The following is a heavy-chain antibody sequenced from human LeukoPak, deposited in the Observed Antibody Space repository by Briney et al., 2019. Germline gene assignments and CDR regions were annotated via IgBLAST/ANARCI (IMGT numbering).Heavy chain of an antibody. D-gene: IGHD6-25*01. J-gene: IGHJ4*02. V-gene: IGHV3-30*02. Sequence: PGGSLRLSCAASGFTFSSYGMHWVRQAPGKGLEWVAFIRYDGSNKYYADSVKGRFTISRDNSKNTLYLQMNSLRAEDTAVYYCAKDRSIAAASVRCYFDYWGQGTLVTVSS. CDR2: IRYDGSNK. CDR3: AKDRSIAAASVRCYFDY. CDR1: GFTFSSYG.